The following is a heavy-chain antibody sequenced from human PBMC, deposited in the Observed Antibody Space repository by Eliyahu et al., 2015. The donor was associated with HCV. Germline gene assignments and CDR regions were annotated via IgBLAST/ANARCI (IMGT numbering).Heavy chain of an antibody. V-gene: IGHV4-59*01. J-gene: IGHJ5*02. D-gene: IGHD6-19*01. CDR3: ASGGGGIAVTGTGGWFDP. CDR1: GGXXXTYY. Sequence: QVQLQESGPGLVKPSETLSLTCTVXGGXXXTYYWXWIRQPPGKGLEWIGYIHYSGXTNYXPPXKSRVTISLDTSKNQFSLNLTSVTAADTAVYYCASGGGGIAVTGTGGWFDPWGQGTLVTVSS. CDR2: IHYSGXT.